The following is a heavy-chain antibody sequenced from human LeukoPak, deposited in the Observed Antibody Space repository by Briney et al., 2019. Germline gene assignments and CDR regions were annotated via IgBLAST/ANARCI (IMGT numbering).Heavy chain of an antibody. CDR3: ARDLGSSGWGGENYFDY. J-gene: IGHJ4*02. Sequence: PGGSLRLSCAASGFTFSSYAMPWVRQAPGKGLEWVAVISYDGSNKYYADSVKGRFTISRDNSKNTLYLQMNSLRAEDTAVYYCARDLGSSGWGGENYFDYWGQGTLVTVSS. V-gene: IGHV3-30-3*01. CDR2: ISYDGSNK. CDR1: GFTFSSYA. D-gene: IGHD6-19*01.